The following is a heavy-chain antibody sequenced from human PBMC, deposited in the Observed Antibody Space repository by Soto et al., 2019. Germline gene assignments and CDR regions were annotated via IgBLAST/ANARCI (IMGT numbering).Heavy chain of an antibody. CDR2: IYPGDSDT. Sequence: GESLKISCKASGYSFSTYWIAWVRQRRGKGLDWMGIIYPGDSDTRYSPSFQGQVTISVDNSIDTAYLEWTTLRASDSAMYYCARHSLATQPGDYWGQGTRVTVSS. CDR3: ARHSLATQPGDY. CDR1: GYSFSTYW. V-gene: IGHV5-51*01. J-gene: IGHJ4*02. D-gene: IGHD5-12*01.